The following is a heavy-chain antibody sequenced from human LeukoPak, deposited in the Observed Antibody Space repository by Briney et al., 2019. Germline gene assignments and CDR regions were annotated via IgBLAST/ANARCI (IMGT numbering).Heavy chain of an antibody. CDR1: GFTFSNHA. J-gene: IGHJ6*02. Sequence: GGSLRLSCVASGFTFSNHAMTWVRQAPGKGLEWVSAISADAVDTFYAPSVKGRFTISRDNSKNTLYLQMNSLRAEDTAVYYCARDEYDILTGADYYYYGMDVWGQGTTVTVSS. CDR3: ARDEYDILTGADYYYYGMDV. CDR2: ISADAVDT. D-gene: IGHD3-9*01. V-gene: IGHV3-23*01.